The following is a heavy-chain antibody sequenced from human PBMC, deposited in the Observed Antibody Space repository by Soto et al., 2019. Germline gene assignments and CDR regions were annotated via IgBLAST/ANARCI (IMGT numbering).Heavy chain of an antibody. Sequence: TLSLTGAVSGGSITSGNSYSWSWIRQPPGKGLEWIGSISHTGSTSYNPSLKSRVTMSVDKSKNQFSLKLSSVTAADTAVYYCARDNILGILYGRMDVPGQGTTVSVSS. V-gene: IGHV4-30-2*05. CDR2: ISHTGST. CDR3: ARDNILGILYGRMDV. D-gene: IGHD2-8*01. J-gene: IGHJ6*02. CDR1: GGSITSGNSYS.